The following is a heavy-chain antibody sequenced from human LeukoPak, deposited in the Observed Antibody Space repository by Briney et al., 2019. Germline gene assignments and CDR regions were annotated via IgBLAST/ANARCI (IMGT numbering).Heavy chain of an antibody. D-gene: IGHD3-10*01. J-gene: IGHJ6*01. CDR3: ARGDSANYYDSGNYFNYY. Sequence: SETLSLTCTVSGGSISSHYWTWIRQPPGKALEYIGYIFYNGNTNYNPSLRGRVTISLDTPKNQFSLKLNSVTAADTAVFYCARGDSANYYDSGNYFNYY. CDR1: GGSISSHY. V-gene: IGHV4-59*11. CDR2: IFYNGNT.